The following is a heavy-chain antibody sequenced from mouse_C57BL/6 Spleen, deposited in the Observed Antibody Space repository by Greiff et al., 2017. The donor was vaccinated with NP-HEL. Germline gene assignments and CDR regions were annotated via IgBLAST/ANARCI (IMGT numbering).Heavy chain of an antibody. CDR3: TTSYYYGSSPYCDY. Sequence: EVQLQQSGAELVRPGASVKLSCTASGFNIKDYYMHWVKQRPEQGLEWIGRIDPEDGDTEYAPKFQGKATMTADTSSNTAYLQLSSLTSGDTAVYYCTTSYYYGSSPYCDYWGQGTTLTVSS. V-gene: IGHV14-1*01. CDR1: GFNIKDYY. CDR2: IDPEDGDT. D-gene: IGHD1-1*01. J-gene: IGHJ2*01.